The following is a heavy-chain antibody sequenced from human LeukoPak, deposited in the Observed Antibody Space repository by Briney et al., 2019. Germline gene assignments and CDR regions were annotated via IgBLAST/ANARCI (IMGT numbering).Heavy chain of an antibody. J-gene: IGHJ4*02. CDR3: AKDPTGRTIVGATALGY. Sequence: GGSLRLSCAASGFTFSSYAMSWVRQAPGKGLEWVSAISGSGGSTYYADSVKGRFTISRDNSKNTLYLQMNSLRAEDTAVYYCAKDPTGRTIVGATALGYWGQGTLVTVSS. CDR2: ISGSGGST. D-gene: IGHD1-26*01. V-gene: IGHV3-23*01. CDR1: GFTFSSYA.